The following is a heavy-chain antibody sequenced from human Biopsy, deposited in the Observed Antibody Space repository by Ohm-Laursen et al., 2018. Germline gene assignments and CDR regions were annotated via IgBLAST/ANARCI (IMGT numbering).Heavy chain of an antibody. CDR3: AGLVTGFIDP. CDR2: MYYSGST. J-gene: IGHJ5*02. V-gene: IGHV4-31*03. Sequence: TLSLTCTVSGGSISSGGYYWGWIRQHPGKGLEWIGHMYYSGSTYYNPSLKSRITISVGTSKNQFSLKLSSVTAADTAVYYCAGLVTGFIDPWGRGTLVTVSS. CDR1: GGSISSGGYY. D-gene: IGHD3-9*01.